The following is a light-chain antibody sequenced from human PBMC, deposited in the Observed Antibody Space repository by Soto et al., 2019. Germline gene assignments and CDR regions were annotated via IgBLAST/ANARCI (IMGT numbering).Light chain of an antibody. CDR3: ATWDDTLNGWV. J-gene: IGLJ3*02. CDR2: TNN. CDR1: SSNIGSNT. Sequence: QSVLTQAPSASGTPGQRATISCSGSSSNIGSNTVNWYQQLPGTAPKLLIYTNNQRPSGVPARLSGSKSGTSASLAISGLQAEDEADYYCATWDDTLNGWVFGGGTKLTVL. V-gene: IGLV1-44*01.